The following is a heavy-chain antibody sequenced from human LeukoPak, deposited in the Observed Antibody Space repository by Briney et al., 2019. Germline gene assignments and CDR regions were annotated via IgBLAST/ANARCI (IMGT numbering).Heavy chain of an antibody. Sequence: ASVKVSCKASGYTFTNYAIHWVRQAPGQRLEWMGWINAANVKTKYPQKFQGRVTITRDTSASTAYLELSGLRSEDTAVYYCARDRANYCGSGSYYKNWFDPWGQGTLVTVSS. CDR2: INAANVKT. D-gene: IGHD3-10*01. J-gene: IGHJ5*02. CDR1: GYTFTNYA. CDR3: ARDRANYCGSGSYYKNWFDP. V-gene: IGHV1-3*01.